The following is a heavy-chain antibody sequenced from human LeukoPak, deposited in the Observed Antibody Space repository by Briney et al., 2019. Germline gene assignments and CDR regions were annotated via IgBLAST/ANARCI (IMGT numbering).Heavy chain of an antibody. CDR3: AKGCAGGGSCYILDY. J-gene: IGHJ4*02. V-gene: IGHV3-30*18. Sequence: GRSLRLSCAASGFTFNSHGMPWVRQAPGKGLEWVAVISDDGNNEKYADSVKGRFTVSRDNSRNTLYLQMNSLRAEDTAVYYCAKGCAGGGSCYILDYWGQGTLVTVSA. D-gene: IGHD2-15*01. CDR2: ISDDGNNE. CDR1: GFTFNSHG.